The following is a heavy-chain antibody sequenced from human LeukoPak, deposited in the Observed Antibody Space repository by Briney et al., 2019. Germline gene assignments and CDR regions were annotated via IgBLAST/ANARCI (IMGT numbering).Heavy chain of an antibody. CDR2: IRDSGSST. CDR1: GFTFSSYS. V-gene: IGHV3-23*01. J-gene: IGHJ4*02. Sequence: GGSLRLSCAASGFTFSSYSMNWVRQAPGKGLEWVSAIRDSGSSTHYADSVKGRFTTSRDNSKNTLFLQMNSLRAEDTAIYYCAKYGPQDSGSSHFDYWGQGALVTVSS. D-gene: IGHD1-26*01. CDR3: AKYGPQDSGSSHFDY.